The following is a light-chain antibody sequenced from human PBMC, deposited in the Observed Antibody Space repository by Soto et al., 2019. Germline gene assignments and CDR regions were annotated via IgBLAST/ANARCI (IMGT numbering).Light chain of an antibody. Sequence: DIQMTQSPSSLAASVGDRVTISCRASQGISNYLAWYQQKPGEAPKLLIYATSTLQSGVSSRFTGSGSGTDFTLTISSLQPEDVATYYCQKYNWPPFTFGPGTKVDI. CDR2: ATS. CDR3: QKYNWPPFT. V-gene: IGKV1-27*01. J-gene: IGKJ3*01. CDR1: QGISNY.